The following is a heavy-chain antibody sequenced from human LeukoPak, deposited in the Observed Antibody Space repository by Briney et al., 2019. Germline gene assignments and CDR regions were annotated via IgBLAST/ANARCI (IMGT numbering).Heavy chain of an antibody. D-gene: IGHD6-19*01. CDR1: GFTFNTYA. CDR3: ARGLSGWYGGAFDY. V-gene: IGHV3-53*01. Sequence: GGSLRLSCAASGFTFNTYAMSWVRQGPGKGLEWVSVIYSGGSTYYADSVKGRFTISRDNSKNTLYLQMNSLRAEDTAVYYCARGLSGWYGGAFDYWGQGTLVTVSS. J-gene: IGHJ4*02. CDR2: IYSGGST.